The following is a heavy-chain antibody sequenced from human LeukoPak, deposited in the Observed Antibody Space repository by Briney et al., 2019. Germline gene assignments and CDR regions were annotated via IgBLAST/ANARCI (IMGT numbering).Heavy chain of an antibody. J-gene: IGHJ6*04. D-gene: IGHD3-10*01. CDR1: GYSFTSYW. CDR3: ARLPVVRGPGNDYYYYYGMDV. CDR2: IDPSDSYT. V-gene: IGHV5-10-1*01. Sequence: GESLKISCKGSGYSFTSYWISWVRQMPGKGLEWMGRIDPSDSYTNYSPSFQGHVTISADKSISTAYLQWSSLKASDTAMYYCARLPVVRGPGNDYYYYYGMDVWGKGTTVTVSS.